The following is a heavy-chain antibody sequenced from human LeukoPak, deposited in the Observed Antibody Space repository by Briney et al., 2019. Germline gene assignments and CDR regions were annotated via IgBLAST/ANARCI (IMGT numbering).Heavy chain of an antibody. V-gene: IGHV3-21*01. J-gene: IGHJ6*03. CDR2: ISSSSSSYI. D-gene: IGHD3-22*01. CDR3: AREQPDYYDSSGYATIPNYYYYMDV. Sequence: GGSLRLSCAASGFTFSSYSMNWVRQAPGKGLEWVSSISSSSSSYIYYADSVKGRFTISRDNSKNTLYLQMNSLRAEDTAVYYCAREQPDYYDSSGYATIPNYYYYMDVWGKGTTVTVSS. CDR1: GFTFSSYS.